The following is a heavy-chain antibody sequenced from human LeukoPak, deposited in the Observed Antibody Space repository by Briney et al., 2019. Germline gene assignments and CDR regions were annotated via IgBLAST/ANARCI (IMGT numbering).Heavy chain of an antibody. CDR2: IYYSGST. Sequence: PSETLSLTCTVSGGSISSYYWSWIRQPPGKGLEWIGYIYYSGSTNYNPSLKSRVTISVDTSKNQFSLKLSSVTAADTAVYYCAREQIMITFGGVILNAFDIWGQGTMVTVSS. D-gene: IGHD3-16*02. CDR1: GGSISSYY. V-gene: IGHV4-59*01. J-gene: IGHJ3*02. CDR3: AREQIMITFGGVILNAFDI.